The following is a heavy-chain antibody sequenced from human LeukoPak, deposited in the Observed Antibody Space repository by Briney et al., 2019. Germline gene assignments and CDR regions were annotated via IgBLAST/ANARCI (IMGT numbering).Heavy chain of an antibody. CDR2: ISSSSTYT. J-gene: IGHJ4*02. V-gene: IGHV3-11*05. CDR1: GFTFSDYY. Sequence: GGSLRLSCAASGFTFSDYYMSWIRQAPGKGLEWVSFISSSSTYTVYADSVKGRFTISRDNAKNSLYLQMNTLRAEDTAVYYCARATRVLDYWGQGTLVTVSS. D-gene: IGHD4/OR15-4a*01. CDR3: ARATRVLDY.